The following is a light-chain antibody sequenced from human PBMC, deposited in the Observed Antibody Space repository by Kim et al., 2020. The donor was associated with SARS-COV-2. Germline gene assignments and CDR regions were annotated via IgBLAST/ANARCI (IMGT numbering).Light chain of an antibody. V-gene: IGKV3-20*01. Sequence: SPGERATLSCRASQSVSSSYLAWYQQKPGQAPRLLIYGASSRATGIPDRFSGSGSGTDFTLTISRLEPEDFAVYYCQQYGSSSFTFGPGTKVDIK. J-gene: IGKJ3*01. CDR2: GAS. CDR1: QSVSSSY. CDR3: QQYGSSSFT.